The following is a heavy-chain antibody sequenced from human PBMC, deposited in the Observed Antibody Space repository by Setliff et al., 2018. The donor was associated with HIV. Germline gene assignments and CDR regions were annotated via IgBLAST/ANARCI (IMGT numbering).Heavy chain of an antibody. CDR3: ARDLDYYFDY. D-gene: IGHD1-1*01. CDR2: ISSSGSTI. V-gene: IGHV3-48*03. J-gene: IGHJ4*02. Sequence: GGSLRLSCAASGFTFSSYEMNWVRQAPGKGLEWVSYISSSGSTIYYADSVKGRFTISRDNAKNSLFLQMNSLRAEDTAVYYCARDLDYYFDYWGQGTLVTVSS. CDR1: GFTFSSYE.